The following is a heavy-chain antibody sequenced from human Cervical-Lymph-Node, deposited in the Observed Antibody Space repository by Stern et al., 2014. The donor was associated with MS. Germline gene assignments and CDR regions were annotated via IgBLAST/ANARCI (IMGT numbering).Heavy chain of an antibody. CDR2: ISRSSSYI. V-gene: IGHV3-21*06. J-gene: IGHJ1*01. CDR3: ARDSITYYYDSSAHDGLQH. CDR1: GFSFSSYS. D-gene: IGHD3-22*01. Sequence: VQLGQSGGGLVKPGGSLRLSCAASGFSFSSYSMNWVRQAPGKGPEWVSSISRSSSYIDNSDSVKGRFTISRDNAKNSLYLQMNSLRVEDTAVYYCARDSITYYYDSSAHDGLQHWGQGTLVIVSS.